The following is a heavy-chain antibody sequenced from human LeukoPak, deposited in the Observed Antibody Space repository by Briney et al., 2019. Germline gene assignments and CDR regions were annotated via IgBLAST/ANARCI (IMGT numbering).Heavy chain of an antibody. J-gene: IGHJ4*02. CDR1: GYTFTGYY. Sequence: ASVKVSCKASGYTFTGYYMHWVRQAPGQGLEWMGWINPNSGGTNYAQKFQGRVTMTRDTSISTAYMELSRLRSDDTAVYYCARDLLHHRDVDTVMDDYWGQGTLVTVSS. V-gene: IGHV1-2*02. CDR3: ARDLLHHRDVDTVMDDY. CDR2: INPNSGGT. D-gene: IGHD5-18*01.